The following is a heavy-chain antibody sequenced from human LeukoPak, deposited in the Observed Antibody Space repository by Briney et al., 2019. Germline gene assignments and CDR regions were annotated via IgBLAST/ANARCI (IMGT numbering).Heavy chain of an antibody. Sequence: ASVKVSCKASGYTFTDYYVHWVRQAPGQGLDWVGWINPTSGATNYAQKFQGRVTMTRDTSNNTSYMELSRLRSDDTAVYYCAREFRTTTWSFDAFDLWGQGTMVTVSS. CDR1: GYTFTDYY. CDR3: AREFRTTTWSFDAFDL. D-gene: IGHD1/OR15-1a*01. J-gene: IGHJ3*01. V-gene: IGHV1-2*02. CDR2: INPTSGAT.